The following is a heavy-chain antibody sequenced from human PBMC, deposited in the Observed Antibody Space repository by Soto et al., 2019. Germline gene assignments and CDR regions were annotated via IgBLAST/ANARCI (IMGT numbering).Heavy chain of an antibody. J-gene: IGHJ4*02. Sequence: ESLKISCKGSGYTFNSYWIAWVRQMPGEGLEWMGIIYPGDADTRYSPSFRGQVTISADKSINTAYLQWSSLKASDTAMYFCESAVDGTIDPHSIDYWGQGNLVT. CDR3: ESAVDGTIDPHSIDY. V-gene: IGHV5-51*01. CDR2: IYPGDADT. D-gene: IGHD1-7*01. CDR1: GYTFNSYW.